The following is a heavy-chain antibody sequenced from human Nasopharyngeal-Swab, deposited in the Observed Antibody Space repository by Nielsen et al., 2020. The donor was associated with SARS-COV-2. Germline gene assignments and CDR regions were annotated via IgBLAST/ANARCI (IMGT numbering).Heavy chain of an antibody. J-gene: IGHJ4*02. D-gene: IGHD2-15*01. Sequence: GGSLRLSCAASGFTFSSYAMHWVRQAPGKGLEYVSAISSNGGSTYYANSVKGRFTISRDNSKNTLYLQMGSLRAEDMAVYYCARVVVAATPDYWGQGTLVTVSS. CDR1: GFTFSSYA. CDR3: ARVVVAATPDY. V-gene: IGHV3-64*01. CDR2: ISSNGGST.